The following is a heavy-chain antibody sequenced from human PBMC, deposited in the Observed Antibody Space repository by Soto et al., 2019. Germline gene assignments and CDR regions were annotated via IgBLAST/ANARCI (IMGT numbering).Heavy chain of an antibody. D-gene: IGHD3-3*01. CDR1: GFTFSTYG. Sequence: QVQLVESGGGVVQPGRSLRLSCVGSGFTFSTYGIHWVRQAPGKGLEWVAVISYDGNNIDYADSVKGRFTISRDDSKSTLFLQMNSLRGEDTAVYYCATTLGGHRSEHHRTSPLHYWGQGTLVTVSS. CDR2: ISYDGNNI. CDR3: ATTLGGHRSEHHRTSPLHY. J-gene: IGHJ4*02. V-gene: IGHV3-30*03.